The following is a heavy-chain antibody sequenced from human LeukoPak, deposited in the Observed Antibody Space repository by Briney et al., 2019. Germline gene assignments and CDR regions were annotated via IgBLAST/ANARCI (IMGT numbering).Heavy chain of an antibody. CDR3: AILRSLAVAAPIDY. CDR2: INTDGSST. CDR1: GFTFSTYG. D-gene: IGHD6-19*01. Sequence: PGGSLRLSCAASGFTFSTYGMHWVRQAPGQGLVWVSRINTDGSSTGYADSVKGRFTISRDNAKNTLYLQMNSLRAEGTAVYYCAILRSLAVAAPIDYWGQGSLVTVSS. V-gene: IGHV3-74*01. J-gene: IGHJ4*02.